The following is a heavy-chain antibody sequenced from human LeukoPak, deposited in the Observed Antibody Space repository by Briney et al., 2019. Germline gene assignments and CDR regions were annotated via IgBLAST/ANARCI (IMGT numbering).Heavy chain of an antibody. D-gene: IGHD3-10*01. Sequence: GSLRLSCAASGFTFSNYWMTWIRQAPGKGPEWVAHIKEDGGEKYHVDPVKGRFTISRDNAKNPLYLQMNSLRAEDTAMYYCARDTWNYLLDYWGQGILVTVSS. CDR2: IKEDGGEK. J-gene: IGHJ4*02. CDR1: GFTFSNYW. CDR3: ARDTWNYLLDY. V-gene: IGHV3-7*01.